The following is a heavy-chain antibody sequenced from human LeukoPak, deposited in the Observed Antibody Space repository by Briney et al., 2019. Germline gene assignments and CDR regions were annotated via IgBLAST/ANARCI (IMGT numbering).Heavy chain of an antibody. CDR2: ISTDGGGT. CDR3: SRYSSGSCYDY. Sequence: PGGSLRLSCAASGFTFTTYAMHWVRQAPGRGLEYVSPISTDGGGTYYANSVKGRFTISRDNSKNTLYLQMGSLRVEDRAVYYCSRYSSGSCYDYWGQGTLVTVSS. V-gene: IGHV3-64*01. CDR1: GFTFTTYA. D-gene: IGHD6-13*01. J-gene: IGHJ4*02.